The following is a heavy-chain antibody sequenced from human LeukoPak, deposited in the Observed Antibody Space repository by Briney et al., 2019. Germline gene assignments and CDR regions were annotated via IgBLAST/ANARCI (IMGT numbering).Heavy chain of an antibody. Sequence: GGSLRLSCAASGFTFSDYAMHWVRQAPGKELKYVSAISYNGNGKHYADSVKGRFTISRDNSKNTLYLQMNSLRVEDTAIYYCTRGMLRQPPDYWGQGMLVTVSS. CDR2: ISYNGNGK. J-gene: IGHJ4*02. CDR3: TRGMLRQPPDY. CDR1: GFTFSDYA. V-gene: IGHV3-64*04. D-gene: IGHD3-10*02.